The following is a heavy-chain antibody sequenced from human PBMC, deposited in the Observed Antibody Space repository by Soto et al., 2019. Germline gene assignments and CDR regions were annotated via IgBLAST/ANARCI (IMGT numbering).Heavy chain of an antibody. CDR2: IMPVFPTP. J-gene: IGHJ6*02. D-gene: IGHD3-3*02. CDR3: ARDKDRQQLGGNYYYIMDV. Sequence: GASVKVSCKASGGTFSSSAISWVRQAPGQGLEWMGGIMPVFPTPDYAQNFQGRVTITADESTSTAYLEVRSLRSEDTAVYYCARDKDRQQLGGNYYYIMDVWGQGTTVTVSS. CDR1: GGTFSSSA. V-gene: IGHV1-69*13.